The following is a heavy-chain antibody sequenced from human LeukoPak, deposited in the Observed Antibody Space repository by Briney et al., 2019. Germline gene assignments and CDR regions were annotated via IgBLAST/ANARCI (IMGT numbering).Heavy chain of an antibody. J-gene: IGHJ4*02. CDR1: GYSFTSHG. V-gene: IGHV1-18*01. Sequence: ASVKVSCKTSGYSFTSHGISWVRQAPGQGLEWMGWISGYNGNTNYAQKFQGRVTMTTDASTRTAHMEVRGLRSDDTAVYYCARGGWTRGRDYWGQGPLVTV. CDR3: ARGGWTRGRDY. D-gene: IGHD2-15*01. CDR2: ISGYNGNT.